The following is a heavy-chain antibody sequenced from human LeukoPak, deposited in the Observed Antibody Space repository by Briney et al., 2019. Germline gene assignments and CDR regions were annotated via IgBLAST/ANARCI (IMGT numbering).Heavy chain of an antibody. V-gene: IGHV3-74*01. D-gene: IGHD4-23*01. CDR2: INSDGSST. CDR1: GFTFSISW. CDR3: AARWGYYFDY. J-gene: IGHJ4*02. Sequence: PGGSLRLSCAASGFTFSISWMHWVRQAPGKGLVWVSRINSDGSSTSYADSVKGRFTISRDNAKNTLYLQINSLRAEDTAVYYCAARWGYYFDYWGQGTLVTVSS.